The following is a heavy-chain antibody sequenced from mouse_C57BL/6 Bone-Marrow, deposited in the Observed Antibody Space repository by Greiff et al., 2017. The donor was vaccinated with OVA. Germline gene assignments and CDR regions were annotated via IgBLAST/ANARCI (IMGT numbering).Heavy chain of an antibody. V-gene: IGHV1-82*01. CDR1: GYAFSSSW. CDR3: ARLYWFFDY. D-gene: IGHD2-1*01. J-gene: IGHJ2*01. CDR2: IYPGDGDT. Sequence: QVQLQQSGPELVKPGASVKISCKASGYAFSSSWLNWVKQRPGKGLEWIGRIYPGDGDTNYNGKFKGKATLTADTSSSTAYMQLSSLTAEDSAVYICARLYWFFDYWGQGTTLTVSS.